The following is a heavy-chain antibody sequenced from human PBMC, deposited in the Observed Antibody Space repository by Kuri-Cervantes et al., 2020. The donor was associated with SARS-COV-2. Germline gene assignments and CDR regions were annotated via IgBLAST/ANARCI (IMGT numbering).Heavy chain of an antibody. Sequence: GESLKISCAASGFTFSSYWMSWVRQAPGKGLEWVAFIRYDGSNKYYADPVKGRFTISRDNSKNTLYLQMNSLRAEDTAVYYCARDQGVNYGDAYMDVWGKGTTVTVSS. D-gene: IGHD4-17*01. CDR3: ARDQGVNYGDAYMDV. CDR2: IRYDGSNK. CDR1: GFTFSSYW. V-gene: IGHV3-30*02. J-gene: IGHJ6*03.